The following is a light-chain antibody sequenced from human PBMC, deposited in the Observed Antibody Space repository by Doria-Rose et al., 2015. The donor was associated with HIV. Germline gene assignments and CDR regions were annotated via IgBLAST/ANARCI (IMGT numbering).Light chain of an antibody. Sequence: SVSGSPGQSVTVPCTGTSSDVGAYNYVSWYQQHPGKAPKLMIYDVSKRPSGVPDRFSGSKSGNTASLTISGLQAEDEADYSCCSYAGSSTPYVFGTGTKVTVL. CDR1: SSDVGAYNY. CDR2: DVS. V-gene: IGLV2-11*03. J-gene: IGLJ1*01. CDR3: CSYAGSSTPYV.